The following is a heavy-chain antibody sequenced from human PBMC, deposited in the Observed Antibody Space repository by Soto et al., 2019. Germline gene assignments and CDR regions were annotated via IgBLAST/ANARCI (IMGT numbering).Heavy chain of an antibody. V-gene: IGHV3-30-3*01. CDR2: MSFDGNSK. Sequence: GGGLRVSCESSGFAVSSYSMHWVRQAPGKGLEWVAAMSFDGNSKYFADSVKGRFKISRDTSKNTWSLEMESLGVEDSALYHCTRGRSMIANDDFEYWGQGTQVTVYS. CDR3: TRGRSMIANDDFEY. CDR1: GFAVSSYS. J-gene: IGHJ4*02. D-gene: IGHD2-21*01.